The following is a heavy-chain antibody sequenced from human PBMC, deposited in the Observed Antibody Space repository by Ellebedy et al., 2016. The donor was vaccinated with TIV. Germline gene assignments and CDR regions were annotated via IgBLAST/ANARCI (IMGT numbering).Heavy chain of an antibody. Sequence: GGSLRLSCKGSGYSFTSYWIGWVRQMPGKGLEWMGIIYPGDSDTRYSPSFQGQVTISADKSISTAYLQWSSLKASDTAMYYWARRKGTTVVTNDAFDIWGQGTMVTVSS. V-gene: IGHV5-51*01. D-gene: IGHD4-23*01. CDR1: GYSFTSYW. J-gene: IGHJ3*02. CDR3: ARRKGTTVVTNDAFDI. CDR2: IYPGDSDT.